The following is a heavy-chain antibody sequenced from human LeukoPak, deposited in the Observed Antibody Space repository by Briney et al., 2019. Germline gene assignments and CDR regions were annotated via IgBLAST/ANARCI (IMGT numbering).Heavy chain of an antibody. D-gene: IGHD3-22*01. CDR1: GGSFSGYY. V-gene: IGHV4-34*01. Sequence: SETLSLTCAVYGGSFSGYYWSWIRQPPGKGLEWIGEINHSGSTNYNPSLKSRVTISVDTSKNQFSLKLSSVTAADTAVYYCARATWDSSGYYRFDYWGQGTLVTVSS. CDR2: INHSGST. J-gene: IGHJ4*02. CDR3: ARATWDSSGYYRFDY.